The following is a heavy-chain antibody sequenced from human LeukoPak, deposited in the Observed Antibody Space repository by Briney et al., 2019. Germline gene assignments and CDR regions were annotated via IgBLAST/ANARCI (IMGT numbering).Heavy chain of an antibody. CDR3: ARPRVGATGWFDP. J-gene: IGHJ5*02. Sequence: GGSLRLSCAASGFTFSSYSMNWVRQAPGKGLEWVSYISSSSSTIYYADSVKGRFTISRDNAKNSLYLQMNSLRAADTAVYYCARPRVGATGWFDPWGQGTLVTVSS. CDR2: ISSSSSTI. V-gene: IGHV3-48*01. D-gene: IGHD1-26*01. CDR1: GFTFSSYS.